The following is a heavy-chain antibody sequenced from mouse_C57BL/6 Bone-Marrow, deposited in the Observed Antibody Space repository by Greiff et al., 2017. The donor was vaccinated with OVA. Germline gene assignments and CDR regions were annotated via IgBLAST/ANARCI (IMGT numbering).Heavy chain of an antibody. CDR1: GYTFTSYG. Sequence: QVQLQQSGAELARPGASVKLSCKASGYTFTSYGISWVKQRTGQGLEWIGEIYPRSGNTYYNAKFKGKATLTADKSSSTAYMELRSLTSEDSAVYFCARGPIFTVVAYYFDYWGQGTTLTVSS. CDR2: IYPRSGNT. D-gene: IGHD1-1*01. V-gene: IGHV1-81*01. J-gene: IGHJ2*01. CDR3: ARGPIFTVVAYYFDY.